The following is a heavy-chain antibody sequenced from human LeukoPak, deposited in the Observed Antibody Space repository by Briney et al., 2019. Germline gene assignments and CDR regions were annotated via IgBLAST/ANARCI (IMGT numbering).Heavy chain of an antibody. CDR2: INPSGGST. V-gene: IGHV1-46*01. D-gene: IGHD2-15*01. CDR3: ASKDAGSSQFDY. CDR1: GYTFTSYY. Sequence: GASVKVSCKASGYTFTSYYMHWVRQAPGQGLEWMGIINPSGGSTGYAQKFQGRLTMTRDTSTSTVYMELSSLRSEDTAVYYCASKDAGSSQFDYWGQGTLVTVSS. J-gene: IGHJ4*02.